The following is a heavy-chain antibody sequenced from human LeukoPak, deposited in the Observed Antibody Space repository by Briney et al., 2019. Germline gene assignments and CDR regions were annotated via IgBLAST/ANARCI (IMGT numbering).Heavy chain of an antibody. V-gene: IGHV3-11*03. CDR3: ARHTDIAPLSSLKY. CDR2: TSTTGYS. D-gene: IGHD6-13*01. Sequence: GGSLRLSCAASGFTFSDSYMSWIRQAPGKGLEWVSYTSTTGYSNYADSVEGRFTVSRDNAKNSLYLEMNSLRAEDTAVYYCARHTDIAPLSSLKYWGQGTLVTVSS. J-gene: IGHJ4*02. CDR1: GFTFSDSY.